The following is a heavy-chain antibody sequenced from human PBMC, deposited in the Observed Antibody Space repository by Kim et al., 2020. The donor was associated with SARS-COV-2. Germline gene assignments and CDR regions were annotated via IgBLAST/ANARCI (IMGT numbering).Heavy chain of an antibody. D-gene: IGHD3-10*01. V-gene: IGHV3-23*01. CDR2: ISGSGGST. CDR3: AKDPFYYYGSGDRGNWFDH. J-gene: IGHJ5*02. CDR1: GFTFSSYA. Sequence: GGSLRLSCAASGFTFSSYAMSWVRQAPGKGLEWVSAISGSGGSTYYADSAKGRFTISRDNSKNTLYLQMNSLRAEDTAVYYCAKDPFYYYGSGDRGNWFDHWGQGTLVTVSS.